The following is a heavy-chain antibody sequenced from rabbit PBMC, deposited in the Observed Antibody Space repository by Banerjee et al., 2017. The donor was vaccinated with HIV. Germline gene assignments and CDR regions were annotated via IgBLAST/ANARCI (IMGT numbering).Heavy chain of an antibody. V-gene: IGHV1S47*01. CDR2: IYNGDGST. D-gene: IGHD4-1*01. CDR3: ARDLAGAIGWNFSL. CDR1: GFDFSSDA. Sequence: EESGGGLVQPEGSLTLTCKASGFDFSSDAMCWVRQAPGKGPEWIACIYNGDGSTYYPSWVNGRFTISKTSSTTVTLQMTSLTAADTATYFCARDLAGAIGWNFSLWGQGTLVTVS. J-gene: IGHJ4*01.